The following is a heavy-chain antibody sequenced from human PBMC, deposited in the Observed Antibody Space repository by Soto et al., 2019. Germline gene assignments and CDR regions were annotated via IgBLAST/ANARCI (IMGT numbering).Heavy chain of an antibody. V-gene: IGHV3-64D*06. J-gene: IGHJ4*02. CDR1: GFTFSSYA. CDR2: ISSNGGST. Sequence: EVQLVESGGGLVQPGGSLRLSCSASGFTFSSYAMHWVRQAPGKGLEYVSAISSNGGSTYYADSVKGRFTISRDNSKNTLYLQMSSLRAEDTAVYYCVIGGPYPTSPGRDWGQGTLVTVSS. CDR3: VIGGPYPTSPGRD. D-gene: IGHD1-26*01.